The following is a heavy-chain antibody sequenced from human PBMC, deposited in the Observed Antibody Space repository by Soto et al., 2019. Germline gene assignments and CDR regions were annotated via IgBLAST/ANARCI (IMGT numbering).Heavy chain of an antibody. Sequence: PGGSLRLSCAASGFTISSRDNHAMSWVRQAPGKGPEWISTISSDGSNRHYADSVLGRFTISRDSSKNTLYLQMNSLRAKDSAVYYCAKDRTVAARNFDYWGQGTQVTVSS. V-gene: IGHV3-23*01. J-gene: IGHJ4*02. CDR2: ISSDGSNR. CDR3: AKDRTVAARNFDY. D-gene: IGHD6-6*01. CDR1: GFTISSRDNHA.